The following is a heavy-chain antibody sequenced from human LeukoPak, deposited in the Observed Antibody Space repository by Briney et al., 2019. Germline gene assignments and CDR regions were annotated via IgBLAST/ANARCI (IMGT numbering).Heavy chain of an antibody. CDR1: GGSISIYY. D-gene: IGHD1-26*01. J-gene: IGHJ4*02. Sequence: SETLSLTCTVSGGSISIYYWNWIRQPAGKGLEWMGRIYTSGNTNYNPSLKSRVTMSVDTSNNHLSLNLSSVTAADTAVYYCARDGGGTGRPFDYWGQGTLVTVSS. CDR2: IYTSGNT. V-gene: IGHV4-4*07. CDR3: ARDGGGTGRPFDY.